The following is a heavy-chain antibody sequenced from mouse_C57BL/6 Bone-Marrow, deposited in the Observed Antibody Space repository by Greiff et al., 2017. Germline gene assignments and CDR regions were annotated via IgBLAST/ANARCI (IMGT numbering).Heavy chain of an antibody. CDR2: ISNGGGST. V-gene: IGHV5-12*01. J-gene: IGHJ2*01. CDR1: GFTFSDYY. CDR3: ARHWDY. Sequence: EVQRVESGGGLVQPGGSLKLSCAASGFTFSDYYMYWVRQTPEKRLEWVAYISNGGGSTYYPDTVKGRLTISRDNAKNTLFLQMSRLKSEDTAMYYCARHWDYWGQGTTLTVSS.